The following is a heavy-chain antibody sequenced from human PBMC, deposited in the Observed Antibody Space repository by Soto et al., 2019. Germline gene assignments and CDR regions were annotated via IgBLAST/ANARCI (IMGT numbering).Heavy chain of an antibody. J-gene: IGHJ4*02. CDR1: GGSISSGGYY. CDR2: IYYSGST. D-gene: IGHD3-16*01. CDR3: ASYMITFGRIHYDY. Sequence: SETLSLTCTVSGGSISSGGYYWSWIRQHPGKGLEWIGYIYYSGSTYYNPSLKSRVTISVDTSKNQFSLKLSSVTAADTAVYYCASYMITFGRIHYDYWGQGTLVTAPQ. V-gene: IGHV4-31*03.